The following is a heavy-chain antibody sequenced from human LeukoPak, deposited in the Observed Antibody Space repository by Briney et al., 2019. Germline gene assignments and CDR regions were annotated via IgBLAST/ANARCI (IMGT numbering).Heavy chain of an antibody. CDR1: GYTFTGYY. J-gene: IGHJ4*02. CDR2: ISAYNGNT. V-gene: IGHV1-18*04. Sequence: ASVKVSCKASGYTFTGYYMHWVRQAPGQGLEWMGWISAYNGNTNYALRLQGRVTMTTDTSTSTAYMELRSLRSDDTAVYYCARDKVGLYDFWSGYYPEPNYFGYWGQGTLVTVSS. CDR3: ARDKVGLYDFWSGYYPEPNYFGY. D-gene: IGHD3-3*01.